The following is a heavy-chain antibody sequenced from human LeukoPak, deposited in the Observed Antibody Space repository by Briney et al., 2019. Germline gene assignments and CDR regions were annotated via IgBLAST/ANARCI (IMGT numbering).Heavy chain of an antibody. CDR3: ARGENYDILTGYFDY. J-gene: IGHJ4*02. CDR2: ISYDGSNK. Sequence: GGSLRLSCAASGFTFSSYAMHWVRQAPGKGLEWVAVISYDGSNKYYADSVKGRFTISRDNSKNTLYLQMNSLRAEDTAVYYCARGENYDILTGYFDYWGQGTLVTVSS. V-gene: IGHV3-30*14. CDR1: GFTFSSYA. D-gene: IGHD3-9*01.